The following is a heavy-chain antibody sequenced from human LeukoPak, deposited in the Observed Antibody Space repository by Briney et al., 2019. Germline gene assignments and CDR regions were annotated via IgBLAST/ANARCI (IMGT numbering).Heavy chain of an antibody. Sequence: SETLSLTCTVSGDSISSSRYYWGWIRQPPGKGLEWIGSIYYSLSTYYNPSLKSRVTISVDTSKNQFSLKLSSVTAADTAMYYCARLDSSGLYNAFDIWGQGTMVTVSS. CDR2: IYYSLST. J-gene: IGHJ3*02. D-gene: IGHD3-22*01. CDR3: ARLDSSGLYNAFDI. V-gene: IGHV4-39*01. CDR1: GDSISSSRYY.